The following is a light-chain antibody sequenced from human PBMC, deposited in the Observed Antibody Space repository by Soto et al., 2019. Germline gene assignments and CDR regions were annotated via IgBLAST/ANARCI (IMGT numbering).Light chain of an antibody. CDR2: LGS. Sequence: DIVMTQSPLSLSVTPGEPASISCRSSQSLLHSNGYNYFDWYLQKPGQSPQLLIYLGSNRASGVPDGFSGSGSGTAFTLKISRVVAEDVGVYYCMQARQTPVTFGQGTRLEIK. V-gene: IGKV2-28*01. CDR3: MQARQTPVT. CDR1: QSLLHSNGYNY. J-gene: IGKJ5*01.